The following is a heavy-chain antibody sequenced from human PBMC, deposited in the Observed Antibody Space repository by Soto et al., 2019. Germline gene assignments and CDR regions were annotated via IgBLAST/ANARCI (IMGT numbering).Heavy chain of an antibody. CDR3: ARDESAGSSTSD. V-gene: IGHV3-21*01. CDR1: GPIFSSYG. D-gene: IGHD2-2*01. CDR2: IDSSGRYI. Sequence: EVQFVESGGGLVKPGGSLRLSCVASGPIFSSYGMNWLRQAPGKGLEWVSSIDSSGRYIYYADALQGRFTISRDNAKNSMYLQMNSLRVEDTARYFCARDESAGSSTSDWGQGTLVTVSS. J-gene: IGHJ4*02.